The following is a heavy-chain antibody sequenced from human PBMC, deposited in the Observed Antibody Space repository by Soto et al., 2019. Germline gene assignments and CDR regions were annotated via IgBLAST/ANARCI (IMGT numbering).Heavy chain of an antibody. CDR1: GFTVSGYG. Sequence: QEQVVESGGGVVQPGRSLRLSCAASGFTVSGYGMHWVRQAPGKGLEWVALISYDGSNKDYADSVKGRFTISRDNSKNTLYLQMNSLRAEDTAVYYCVRCWGTGDGSNLGYNWLDPWGQETLVTVSS. CDR2: ISYDGSNK. D-gene: IGHD1-1*01. CDR3: VRCWGTGDGSNLGYNWLDP. J-gene: IGHJ5*02. V-gene: IGHV3-30*03.